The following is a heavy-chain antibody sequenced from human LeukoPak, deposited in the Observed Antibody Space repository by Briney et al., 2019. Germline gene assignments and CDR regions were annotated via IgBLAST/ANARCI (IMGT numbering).Heavy chain of an antibody. D-gene: IGHD3-22*01. Sequence: KPSETLSLTCTVSGGSISSSSYYWGWIRQPPGKGLEWIGSIYYSGSTYYNPSLKSRVTISVDTSKNQFSLKLSSVTAADTAVYYCASGDWGMEGPIVVVSTTVDYWGQGTLVTVSS. V-gene: IGHV4-39*01. CDR2: IYYSGST. J-gene: IGHJ4*02. CDR1: GGSISSSSYY. CDR3: ASGDWGMEGPIVVVSTTVDY.